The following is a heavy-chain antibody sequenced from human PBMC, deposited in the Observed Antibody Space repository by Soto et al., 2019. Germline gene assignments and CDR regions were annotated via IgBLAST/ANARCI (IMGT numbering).Heavy chain of an antibody. Sequence: PSETLSLTCAVYGGSFSGYYWSWIRQPPGKGLEWIGEINHSGSTNYNPSLKSRVNISVDTSKNQFSLKLSSVTAADTAVYYCARGQRGSGSKYYYYMDVWGKGTTVTVSS. V-gene: IGHV4-34*01. J-gene: IGHJ6*03. CDR3: ARGQRGSGSKYYYYMDV. CDR2: INHSGST. CDR1: GGSFSGYY. D-gene: IGHD3-10*01.